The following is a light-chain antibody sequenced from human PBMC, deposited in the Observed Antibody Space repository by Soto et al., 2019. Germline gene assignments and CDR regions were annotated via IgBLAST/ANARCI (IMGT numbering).Light chain of an antibody. CDR2: EDT. J-gene: IGLJ1*01. CDR3: CSYAGSGTFV. CDR1: SSDVGSYDL. V-gene: IGLV2-23*01. Sequence: QSALTQPASVSGSPGQSITISCTGTSSDVGSYDLVSWYQQPPGKAPKLMIYEDTKRPSGISTRFSGSKSGNAASLTISGLRAEDEADYYCCSYAGSGTFVFGTGTKVTVL.